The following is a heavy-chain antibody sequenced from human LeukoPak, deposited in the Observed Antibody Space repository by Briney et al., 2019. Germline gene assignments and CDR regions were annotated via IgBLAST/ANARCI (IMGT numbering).Heavy chain of an antibody. J-gene: IGHJ4*02. Sequence: SETLSLSCTVSGGSISNYYWSWIRQPAGKGLEWIGRIYTSGSTNYNPSLKSRVTMSVDTSKNQFSLKLSSVTAADTAVYYCARVLVGGSYYARWNYFDYWGQGTLVTVSS. CDR3: ARVLVGGSYYARWNYFDY. D-gene: IGHD1-26*01. V-gene: IGHV4-4*07. CDR2: IYTSGST. CDR1: GGSISNYY.